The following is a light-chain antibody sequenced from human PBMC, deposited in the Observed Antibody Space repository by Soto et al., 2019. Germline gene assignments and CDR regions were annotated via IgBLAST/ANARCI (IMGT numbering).Light chain of an antibody. Sequence: DIQMTQSPSTLSASIGDGVTITCRASQTIDTWLAWYQQKPGKAPKLLIYHASSLQTGVPSRFSGSGSGTEFTLTISSLQPDDFAAYYCQHYSVYSRTFGQGTKVEVK. CDR3: QHYSVYSRT. CDR1: QTIDTW. V-gene: IGKV1-5*03. CDR2: HAS. J-gene: IGKJ1*01.